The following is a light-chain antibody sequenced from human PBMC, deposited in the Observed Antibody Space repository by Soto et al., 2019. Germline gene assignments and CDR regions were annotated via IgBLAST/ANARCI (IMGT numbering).Light chain of an antibody. CDR3: QQSFRTPWT. V-gene: IGKV1-39*01. J-gene: IGKJ1*01. CDR1: QSISSY. Sequence: DIQMTQSPSSLSASVGDRVTITCRASQSISSYLNWYQQKPGKAPKLLMYSASSLQSGVPSRFSGSGSGTDFNLTISSLQPDDFAAYYCQQSFRTPWTFGQGTKVEIK. CDR2: SAS.